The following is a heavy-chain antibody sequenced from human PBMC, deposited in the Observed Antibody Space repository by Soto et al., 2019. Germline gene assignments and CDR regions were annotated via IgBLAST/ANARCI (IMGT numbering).Heavy chain of an antibody. CDR3: EKRITKLTTVFDC. Sequence: GGSLRLSCAASGLTSSTYALSWVRQAPGKGLAWASGISGSGGNTYYADSVQGRFTISRDTSKNMLYLQMNSLRAEDTAVYYCEKRITKLTTVFDCWGQGTLVTVSS. CDR2: ISGSGGNT. CDR1: GLTSSTYA. D-gene: IGHD4-17*01. J-gene: IGHJ4*02. V-gene: IGHV3-23*01.